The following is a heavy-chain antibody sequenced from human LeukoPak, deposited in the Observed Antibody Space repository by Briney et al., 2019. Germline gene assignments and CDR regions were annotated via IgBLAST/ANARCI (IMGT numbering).Heavy chain of an antibody. Sequence: GGSLRLSCAASGFTFRSYAMSWVRQAPGRGLEWVSAISGSGGGTYCADSVKGRFTISRDNSKNTLYLQMNSLRAEDTAIYYCARKSSGLYENVDYWGLGTLVTVSS. V-gene: IGHV3-23*01. CDR3: ARKSSGLYENVDY. CDR2: ISGSGGGT. D-gene: IGHD6-19*01. J-gene: IGHJ4*02. CDR1: GFTFRSYA.